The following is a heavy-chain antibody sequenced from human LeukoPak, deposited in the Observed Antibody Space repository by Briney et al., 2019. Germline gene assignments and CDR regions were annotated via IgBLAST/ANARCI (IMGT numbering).Heavy chain of an antibody. D-gene: IGHD2-2*01. J-gene: IGHJ5*02. V-gene: IGHV4-39*01. CDR3: ARWVEPAASGDNWFDP. Sequence: PSETLSLTCTISGGSISTNYYWGWIRQPPGKGLEWIASIYYSGNTDYNPSLKSRVTISVDTSKNQFSLRLLSVTAADTAVYYCARWVEPAASGDNWFDPWGQGTLVTVSS. CDR1: GGSISTNYY. CDR2: IYYSGNT.